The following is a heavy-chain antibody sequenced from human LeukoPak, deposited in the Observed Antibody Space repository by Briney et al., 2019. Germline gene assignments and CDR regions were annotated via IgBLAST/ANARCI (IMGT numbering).Heavy chain of an antibody. J-gene: IGHJ4*02. CDR1: GGSISSDY. CDR2: IYYSGST. CDR3: ARSVPRSGSFSD. Sequence: PSETLSLTCTVSGGSISSDYWSWIRQPPGKGLEWIGFIYYSGSTNYNPSLKSRVTISVDMSKNQFSLKLSSVTAPDTAVYYCARSVPRSGSFSDWGQGTLVTVSS. D-gene: IGHD1-26*01. V-gene: IGHV4-59*01.